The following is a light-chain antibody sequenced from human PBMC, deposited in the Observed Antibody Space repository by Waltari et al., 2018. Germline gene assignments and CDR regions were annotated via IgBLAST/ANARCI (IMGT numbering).Light chain of an antibody. CDR2: DVS. Sequence: QSALTPPASLSVSPGQSITLSCTATGSYVGDYTSVPWYQPRTGAAPNLRIYDVSNRPSGVPHRFSGSKSGNTASLTISGLQTADEADYYCCSYSITNIVFGTGTKVTVL. V-gene: IGLV2-14*03. CDR3: CSYSITNIV. CDR1: GSYVGDYTS. J-gene: IGLJ1*01.